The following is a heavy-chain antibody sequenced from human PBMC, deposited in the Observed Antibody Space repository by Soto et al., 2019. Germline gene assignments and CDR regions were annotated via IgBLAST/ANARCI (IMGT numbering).Heavy chain of an antibody. CDR2: ISYDGSNK. CDR1: GFPLGLYD. Sequence: GGPLRLSCVASGFPLGLYDMHWVRQAPGKGLERVAVISYDGSNKYYADSVKGRFTISRDNSKNTLYLQMNSLRAEDTAVYYCARDGSGYCISTSCHSDAFDIWGQGTMVT. CDR3: ARDGSGYCISTSCHSDAFDI. D-gene: IGHD2-2*01. V-gene: IGHV3-30-3*01. J-gene: IGHJ3*02.